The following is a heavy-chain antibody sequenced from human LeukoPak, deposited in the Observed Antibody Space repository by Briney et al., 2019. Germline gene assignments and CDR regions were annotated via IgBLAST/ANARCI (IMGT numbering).Heavy chain of an antibody. D-gene: IGHD6-19*01. CDR2: IKSKTDGGTT. Sequence: PGGSLRLSCVVSGFTFSTYAMSWVRQAPGKGLEWVGPIKSKTDGGTTDYAAPVKGRFTISRDDSKNTLYLQMNSLRTEDTAVYYCTSRRAVAGTDYWGQGTLVTVSS. J-gene: IGHJ4*02. CDR1: GFTFSTYA. CDR3: TSRRAVAGTDY. V-gene: IGHV3-15*01.